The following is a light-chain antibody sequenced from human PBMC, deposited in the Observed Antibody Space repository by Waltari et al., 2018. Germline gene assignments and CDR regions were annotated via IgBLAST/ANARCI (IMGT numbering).Light chain of an antibody. J-gene: IGKJ3*01. CDR1: QAISNW. Sequence: DIQMTQSSSSVSASVGDRVTIICRASQAISNWLAWYQQKPGKAPNPLIYHTSTLHTGVPSRFSGSGSGTDFTLTISGLQAEDVATYYCQQATSFPFTFGPGTKVDIK. CDR3: QQATSFPFT. CDR2: HTS. V-gene: IGKV1-12*02.